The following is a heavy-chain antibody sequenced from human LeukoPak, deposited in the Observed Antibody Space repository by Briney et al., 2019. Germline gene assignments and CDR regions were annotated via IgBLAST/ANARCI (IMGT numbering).Heavy chain of an antibody. CDR3: ARGALGIAAAGIDFDY. D-gene: IGHD6-13*01. CDR1: GFTFSSYW. CDR2: IKQDGSEK. V-gene: IGHV3-7*03. J-gene: IGHJ4*02. Sequence: GGSLRLSCAASGFTFSSYWMSWVRQAPGKGLEWVANIKQDGSEKYRVDSVRGRFTISRDNAKNSLYLQMNSLRAEDTAVYYCARGALGIAAAGIDFDYWGQGTLVTVSS.